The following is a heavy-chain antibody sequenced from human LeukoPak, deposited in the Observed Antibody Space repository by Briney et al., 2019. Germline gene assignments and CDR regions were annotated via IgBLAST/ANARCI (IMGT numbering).Heavy chain of an antibody. CDR3: ARVTTYSSSWYERINWFDP. CDR1: GYTFTSYD. Sequence: ASVKVSCKASGYTFTSYDINWVRQATGQGLEWMGWMNPNSGNTGYAQKFQGRVTVTRNTSISTAYMELSSLRSEDTAVYYCARVTTYSSSWYERINWFDPWGQGTLVTVSS. D-gene: IGHD6-13*01. V-gene: IGHV1-8*01. CDR2: MNPNSGNT. J-gene: IGHJ5*02.